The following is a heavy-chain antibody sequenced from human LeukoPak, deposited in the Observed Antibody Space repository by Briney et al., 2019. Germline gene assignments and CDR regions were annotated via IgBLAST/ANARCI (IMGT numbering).Heavy chain of an antibody. V-gene: IGHV3-33*01. CDR1: GFTFSSYG. Sequence: PGGSPRLSCAASGFTFSSYGMHWVRQAPGKGLEWVAVIWYDGSNKYYADSVKGRFTISRDNSKNTLYLQMNSLRAEDTAVYYCAREQSYLTYFDYWGQGTLVTVSS. CDR3: AREQSYLTYFDY. J-gene: IGHJ4*02. CDR2: IWYDGSNK.